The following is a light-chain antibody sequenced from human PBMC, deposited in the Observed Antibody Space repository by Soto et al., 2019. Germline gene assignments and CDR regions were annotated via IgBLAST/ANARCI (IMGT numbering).Light chain of an antibody. CDR1: ISNIGAGYD. V-gene: IGLV1-40*01. CDR2: GNS. CDR3: QSYDSSLSGWV. Sequence: QSVLTQPPSVSWAPGQRVTISCTGSISNIGAGYDVHWYQQLPGTAPKLLISGNSNRPSGVPDRFSGSKSGTSASLAITGLQAEDEADYYCQSYDSSLSGWVFGGGTKLTVL. J-gene: IGLJ3*02.